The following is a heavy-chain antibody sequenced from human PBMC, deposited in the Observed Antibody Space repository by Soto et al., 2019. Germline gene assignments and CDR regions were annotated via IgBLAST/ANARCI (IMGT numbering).Heavy chain of an antibody. CDR2: IYKSATT. CDR1: GDSISNLDYF. J-gene: IGHJ5*01. Sequence: KTSETLSLTCSVSGDSISNLDYFWAWIRQPPGQALEYIGYIYKSATTYYNPSFESRVAISVDTSKSQFSLNGTSVTAADTAVYFCARGRYCLTGRCFPNWFDSWGQVALVTVSS. CDR3: ARGRYCLTGRCFPNWFDS. D-gene: IGHD7-27*01. V-gene: IGHV4-30-4*01.